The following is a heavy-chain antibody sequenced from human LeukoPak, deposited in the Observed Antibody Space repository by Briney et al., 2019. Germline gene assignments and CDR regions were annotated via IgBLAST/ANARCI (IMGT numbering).Heavy chain of an antibody. CDR2: IIPIFGTA. V-gene: IGHV1-69*05. J-gene: IGHJ3*02. Sequence: GASVKVSCKASGGTFSSYAISWVRQAPGQGLEWMGGIIPIFGTANYAQKFQGRVTITTDESTSTAYMELSSLRSEDTAVYYCARGEWFGQRFAFDIWGQGTMVTVSS. D-gene: IGHD3-10*01. CDR3: ARGEWFGQRFAFDI. CDR1: GGTFSSYA.